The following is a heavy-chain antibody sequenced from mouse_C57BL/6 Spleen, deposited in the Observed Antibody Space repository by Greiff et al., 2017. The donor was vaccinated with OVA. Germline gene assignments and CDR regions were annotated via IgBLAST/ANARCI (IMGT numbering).Heavy chain of an antibody. CDR3: ASPPGLGRNWYFDV. J-gene: IGHJ1*03. V-gene: IGHV1-62-2*01. CDR2: FYPGSGSI. D-gene: IGHD4-1*01. CDR1: GYTFTEYT. Sequence: VKVVESGAELVKPGASVKLSCKASGYTFTEYTIHWVKQRSGQGLEWIGWFYPGSGSIKYNEKFKDKATLTADKSSSTVYMELSRLTSEDSAVYFCASPPGLGRNWYFDVWGTGTTVTVSS.